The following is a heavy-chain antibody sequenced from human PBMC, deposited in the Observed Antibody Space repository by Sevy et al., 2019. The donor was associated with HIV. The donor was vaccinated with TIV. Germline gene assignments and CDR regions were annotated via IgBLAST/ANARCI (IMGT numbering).Heavy chain of an antibody. V-gene: IGHV3-30*02. CDR2: IRFDATIK. CDR1: GFTFSNYG. D-gene: IGHD2-2*01. Sequence: GGSLRLSCAASGFTFSNYGMHWVRQAPGKGLEWVAFIRFDATIKYYRDSVKGRLTMSRDNSKSTLYLQMNSLRAEDTAVYFCAKVLRIVEIPAAIDYYYGMDVWGQGTTVTVSS. J-gene: IGHJ6*02. CDR3: AKVLRIVEIPAAIDYYYGMDV.